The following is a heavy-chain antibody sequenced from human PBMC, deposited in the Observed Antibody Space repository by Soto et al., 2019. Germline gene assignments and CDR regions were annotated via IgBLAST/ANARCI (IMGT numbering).Heavy chain of an antibody. CDR3: ARERRGYFPPALNWFDP. CDR2: IYYSGST. Sequence: KASETLSLTCTVSGGSISSGDYYWSWIRQPPGKGLEWIGYIYYSGSTYYNPSLKSRVTISVDTSKNQFSLKLSSVTAADTAVYYCARERRGYFPPALNWFDPWGQGTLVTVSS. CDR1: GGSISSGDYY. V-gene: IGHV4-30-4*01. D-gene: IGHD3-3*01. J-gene: IGHJ5*02.